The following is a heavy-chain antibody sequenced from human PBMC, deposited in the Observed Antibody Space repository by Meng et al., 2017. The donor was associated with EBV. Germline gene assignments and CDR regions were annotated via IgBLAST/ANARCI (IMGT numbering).Heavy chain of an antibody. Sequence: GQLLQAAAEVKKPGSSVKVSCKTSGGPFRNYAISWVRQAPGQGLEWLGGFLPTLGAPNYAQKFHGRVSITADESTSTHYMDLSSLRSEDTAVYYCASESGRGYTPDYWGQGTLVTVSS. CDR3: ASESGRGYTPDY. J-gene: IGHJ4*02. CDR2: FLPTLGAP. V-gene: IGHV1-69*01. CDR1: GGPFRNYA. D-gene: IGHD3-10*01.